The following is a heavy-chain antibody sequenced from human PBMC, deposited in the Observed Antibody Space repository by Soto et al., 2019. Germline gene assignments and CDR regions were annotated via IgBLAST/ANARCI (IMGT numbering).Heavy chain of an antibody. J-gene: IGHJ6*02. V-gene: IGHV1-69*10. CDR2: TIPALGKT. CDR3: ARGPFRPSAMDV. D-gene: IGHD3-10*01. Sequence: VASVKVSCKTSGDNFKKNVFTWVRQAPGQGLEWMGGTIPALGKTHYIQKFQDRVTITVDDGTRTVYMEVRDLTSEDTAIYYCARGPFRPSAMDVWCQGTTVTVSS. CDR1: GDNFKKNV.